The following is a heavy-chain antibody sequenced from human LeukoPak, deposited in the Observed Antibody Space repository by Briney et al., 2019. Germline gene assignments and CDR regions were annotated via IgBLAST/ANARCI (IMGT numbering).Heavy chain of an antibody. CDR2: IYSDGST. CDR3: ARDRRGFDAFDI. CDR1: GFTVSSNY. V-gene: IGHV3-53*01. Sequence: QPGGSLRLSCAASGFTVSSNYMTWVRQAPGKGLEWVSIIYSDGSTYYAESVKGRFTISRDNSKNTVYLQMNSLRAEDTAVYYCARDRRGFDAFDIWGQGTMVTVSS. J-gene: IGHJ3*02. D-gene: IGHD3-10*01.